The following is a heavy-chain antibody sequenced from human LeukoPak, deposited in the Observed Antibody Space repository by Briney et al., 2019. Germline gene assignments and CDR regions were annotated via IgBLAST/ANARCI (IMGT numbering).Heavy chain of an antibody. CDR1: GFTFSSYW. CDR3: ARDAGVGAKDY. D-gene: IGHD1-26*01. V-gene: IGHV3-7*05. Sequence: GGSPRLSCAASGFTFSSYWMSWVRQAPGKGLEWVANIKQDGSEKYYVDSVKGRFTISRDNAKNSLYLQMNSLRAEDTAVYYCARDAGVGAKDYWGQGTLVTVSS. J-gene: IGHJ4*02. CDR2: IKQDGSEK.